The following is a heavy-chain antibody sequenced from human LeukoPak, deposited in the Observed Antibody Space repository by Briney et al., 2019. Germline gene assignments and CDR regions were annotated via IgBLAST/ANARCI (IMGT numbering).Heavy chain of an antibody. CDR1: RGTFSSYS. Sequence: ASVNVSCKACRGTFSSYSIRWVRQAPGQGREGMGGIIPIFGTANYAQKFQGRVTITADKYTSTAYMELSSLRSEDTAVYYCARVGGSGWYLYNWFDPWGQGTLVTVSS. CDR3: ARVGGSGWYLYNWFDP. D-gene: IGHD6-19*01. J-gene: IGHJ5*02. CDR2: IIPIFGTA. V-gene: IGHV1-69*06.